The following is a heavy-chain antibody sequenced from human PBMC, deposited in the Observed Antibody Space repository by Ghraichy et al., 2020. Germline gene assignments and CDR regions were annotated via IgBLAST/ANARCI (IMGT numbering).Heavy chain of an antibody. V-gene: IGHV4-59*01. CDR1: GGSIGSYY. CDR3: ARDFHYNYGSFWYFDL. D-gene: IGHD5-18*01. CDR2: VYYTGST. J-gene: IGHJ2*01. Sequence: ETLSLTCTVSGGSIGSYYWSWIRQSPGKGLEWIGSVYYTGSTNYNPSLESRVTISVDSLKNQFSLRLSSVIATDSAVYYCARDFHYNYGSFWYFDLWGRGTLVTVSS.